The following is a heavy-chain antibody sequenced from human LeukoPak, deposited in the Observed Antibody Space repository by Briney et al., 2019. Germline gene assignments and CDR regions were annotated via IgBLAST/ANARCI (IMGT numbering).Heavy chain of an antibody. J-gene: IGHJ4*02. Sequence: PGRSLRLSCAASGFTFDDYAMHWVRQAPGKGLEWVSGISGSAGSRYYADSVKGRFTISRDNFKNTLYMQMNSLRAEDTAVYYCAKDLGDYAHQFDSWGQGTLVTVS. CDR3: AKDLGDYAHQFDS. D-gene: IGHD4-17*01. V-gene: IGHV3-23*01. CDR2: ISGSAGSR. CDR1: GFTFDDYA.